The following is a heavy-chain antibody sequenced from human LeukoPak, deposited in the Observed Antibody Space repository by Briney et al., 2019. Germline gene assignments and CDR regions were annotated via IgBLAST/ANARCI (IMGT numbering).Heavy chain of an antibody. CDR2: ISATGSST. Sequence: GGSLRLSSAASRLTFNGYTMSWLRQAPGKELKWVLGISATGSSTYYADSVKGRFTISRDNSKNTLYLQMNSLRAEDTAIYYCAKEWWGGFDYWGQGTLVTVSS. CDR3: AKEWWGGFDY. V-gene: IGHV3-23*01. D-gene: IGHD2-15*01. J-gene: IGHJ4*02. CDR1: RLTFNGYT.